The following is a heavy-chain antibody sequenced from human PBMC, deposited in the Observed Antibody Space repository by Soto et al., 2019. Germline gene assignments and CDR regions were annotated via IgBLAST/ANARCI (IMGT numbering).Heavy chain of an antibody. Sequence: GSLRLSWGTCGSTFANFGMGWVRQAPEKGLYWVSGISSSGRRTYYADSVKGRFTITRDNSKNTLYLQMDSLRGDDTAVYYCAKDATAATVIETFAPCDQGPMVTV. CDR3: AKDATAATVIETFAP. J-gene: IGHJ5*02. CDR2: ISSSGRRT. CDR1: GSTFANFG. V-gene: IGHV3-23*01. D-gene: IGHD4-17*01.